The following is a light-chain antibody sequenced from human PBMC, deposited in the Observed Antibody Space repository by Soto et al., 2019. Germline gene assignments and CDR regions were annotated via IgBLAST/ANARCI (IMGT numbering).Light chain of an antibody. Sequence: EILMTQSPATLSVSPGERVTISCRASQSVSRYLAWYQHKPGQPPTLLIYAESNRATGLPARFSGSGSGTDFTLTINSLPSEDFAGYFWQQCSDWPPLTIGHGTRLEIK. CDR2: AES. V-gene: IGKV3-15*01. CDR3: QQCSDWPPLT. J-gene: IGKJ5*01. CDR1: QSVSRY.